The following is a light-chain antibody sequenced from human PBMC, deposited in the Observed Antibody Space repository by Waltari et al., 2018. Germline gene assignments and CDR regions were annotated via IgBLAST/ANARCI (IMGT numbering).Light chain of an antibody. CDR3: QQYNKWPLT. Sequence: EIVMTQSPDTLYVSPGERVALSCRASQSVGGNLAWYQQKPGQAPRPLSYAASTRSTAIPASFSGGGSGTEFTLTISSLQSEDFAVYYCQQYNKWPLTFGQGTKVEIK. CDR1: QSVGGN. V-gene: IGKV3-15*01. J-gene: IGKJ1*01. CDR2: AAS.